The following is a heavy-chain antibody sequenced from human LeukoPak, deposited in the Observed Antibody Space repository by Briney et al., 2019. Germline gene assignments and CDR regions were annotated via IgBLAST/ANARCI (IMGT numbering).Heavy chain of an antibody. CDR1: GFTFSSYE. CDR3: ARLGRVGATLDY. CDR2: ISSSGSTI. J-gene: IGHJ4*02. V-gene: IGHV3-48*03. D-gene: IGHD1-26*01. Sequence: PGGSLRLSCAASGFTFSSYEMNWVRQAPGKGLEWVSYISSSGSTIYYADSVKGRFTISRGNAKNSLYLQMNSLRAEDTAVYYCARLGRVGATLDYWGQGTLVTVSS.